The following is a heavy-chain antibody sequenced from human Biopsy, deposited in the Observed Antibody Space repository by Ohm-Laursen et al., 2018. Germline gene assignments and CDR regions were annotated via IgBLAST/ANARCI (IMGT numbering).Heavy chain of an antibody. J-gene: IGHJ4*02. V-gene: IGHV1-24*01. CDR1: GYVLSELS. D-gene: IGHD2-2*01. Sequence: GASVKVSCKVSGYVLSELSMRWVRQAPGKGLEWMGGFVPEDDERIYAQKFQGRVTMTEDTSTGTAYMELRGLRSDDTAVYFCTTSAEYGALDYWGQGTLVTVPS. CDR2: FVPEDDER. CDR3: TTSAEYGALDY.